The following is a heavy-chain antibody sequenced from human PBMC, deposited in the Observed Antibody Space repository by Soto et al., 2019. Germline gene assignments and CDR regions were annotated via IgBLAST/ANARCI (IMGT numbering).Heavy chain of an antibody. CDR3: ARGRSYYDFWSGYSRIGMDV. CDR1: GYTFTSYG. D-gene: IGHD3-3*01. Sequence: ASVKVSCKASGYTFTSYGISWVRQAPGQGLEWLGWISAYNGNTNYAQKLQGRVTMTTDTSTSTAYMELRSLRSDDTAVYYCARGRSYYDFWSGYSRIGMDVWGQGTTVTVSS. V-gene: IGHV1-18*01. J-gene: IGHJ6*02. CDR2: ISAYNGNT.